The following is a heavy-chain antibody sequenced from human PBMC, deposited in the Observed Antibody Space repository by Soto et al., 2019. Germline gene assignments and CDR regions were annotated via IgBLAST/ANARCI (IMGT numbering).Heavy chain of an antibody. D-gene: IGHD1-26*01. CDR2: INHSGFT. V-gene: IGHV4-34*02. CDR3: ASGHSGSYFPRY. J-gene: IGHJ4*02. CDR1: GGSFSGYY. Sequence: QVQLQQWGAGLLKPSETLSLTCAVYGGSFSGYYWIWIRQPPGKGLEWIGEINHSGFTNYNPSLKSRVTISVDTSKKQSSLKVTSVTAADTAVYYCASGHSGSYFPRYWGQGTLVTVSS.